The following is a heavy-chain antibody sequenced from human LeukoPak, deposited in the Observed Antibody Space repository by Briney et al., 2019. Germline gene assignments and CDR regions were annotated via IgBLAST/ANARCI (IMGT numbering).Heavy chain of an antibody. D-gene: IGHD3-10*01. CDR1: GFTFSSYD. CDR3: ARDHVLWFGEFLNWFDP. Sequence: GGSLRLSCAASGFTFSSYDMHWVRQATGKGLEWVSAIGTAGDTYYPGSVKGRFTISRENAKNSLYLQMNSLRAEDTAVYYCARDHVLWFGEFLNWFDPWGQGTLVTVSS. CDR2: IGTAGDT. V-gene: IGHV3-13*01. J-gene: IGHJ5*02.